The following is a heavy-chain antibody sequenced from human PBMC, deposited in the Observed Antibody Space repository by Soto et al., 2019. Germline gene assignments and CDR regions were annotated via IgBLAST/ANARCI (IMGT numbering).Heavy chain of an antibody. Sequence: PGGSPRLSCAASGFTFSSYAMHWVRQAPGKGLEWVAVISYDGSNKYYADSVKGRFTISRDNSKNTLYLQMNSLRAEDTAVYYCARDTGSDILTGYQPLNYYYYYGMDVWGQGTTVTVSS. D-gene: IGHD3-9*01. CDR3: ARDTGSDILTGYQPLNYYYYYGMDV. V-gene: IGHV3-30-3*01. CDR1: GFTFSSYA. CDR2: ISYDGSNK. J-gene: IGHJ6*02.